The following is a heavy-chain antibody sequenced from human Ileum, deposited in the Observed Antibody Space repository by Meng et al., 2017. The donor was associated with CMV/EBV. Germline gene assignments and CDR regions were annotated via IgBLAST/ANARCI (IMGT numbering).Heavy chain of an antibody. J-gene: IGHJ4*02. CDR3: AREEYSSGFAPCFNN. Sequence: SGFNFTRYPMHWVRQSPGQGLEWVAVISHDGNGQIYADSVRGRFTISRDTSKNTLYLQMNSLRAEDAAVYYCAREEYSSGFAPCFNNWGRGTLVTVSS. D-gene: IGHD3-22*01. CDR1: GFNFTRYP. CDR2: ISHDGNGQ. V-gene: IGHV3-30-3*01.